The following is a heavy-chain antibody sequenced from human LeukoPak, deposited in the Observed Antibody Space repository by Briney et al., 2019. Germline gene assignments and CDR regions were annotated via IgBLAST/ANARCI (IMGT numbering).Heavy chain of an antibody. V-gene: IGHV4-39*01. J-gene: IGHJ6*03. D-gene: IGHD4-23*01. CDR2: VDSSGST. CDR3: ARLGGYGGLNFYFFMDV. Sequence: SETLSLTCTVSGGSFTSRSFYWGWIRQPPGKGLDWIGNVDSSGSTYYNPSLKSRVTISVDTSKDQFSLNMNSVTAADTAVYYCARLGGYGGLNFYFFMDVWGLGTAVTVSS. CDR1: GGSFTSRSFY.